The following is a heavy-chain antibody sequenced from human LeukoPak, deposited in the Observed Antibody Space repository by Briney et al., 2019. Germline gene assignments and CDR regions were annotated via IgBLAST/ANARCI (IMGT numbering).Heavy chain of an antibody. CDR1: GYSFTSYW. CDR2: IYPGDSDT. D-gene: IGHD2-2*01. V-gene: IGHV5-51*01. CDR3: ARRWVVPAAMDAFDI. Sequence: GESLKISCKGSGYSFTSYWIGWVRQMPGKSLEWMGIIYPGDSDTRYSPSFQGQVTISADKSISTAYLQWSSLKASDTAMYYCARRWVVPAAMDAFDIWGQGTMVTVSS. J-gene: IGHJ3*02.